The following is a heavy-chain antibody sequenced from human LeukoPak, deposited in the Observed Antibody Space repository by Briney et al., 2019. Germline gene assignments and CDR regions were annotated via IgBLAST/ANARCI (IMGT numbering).Heavy chain of an antibody. Sequence: PGGSLRLSCAASGFTFSSYAMSWVRQAPGKGLEWVSAISGSGGSTYYADSVKGRFTISRDNSKNTLYLQMNRLRAEDTAVYYCAKYDCSSTSCHSTDYWGQGTLVTVSS. CDR1: GFTFSSYA. V-gene: IGHV3-23*01. D-gene: IGHD2-2*01. CDR3: AKYDCSSTSCHSTDY. CDR2: ISGSGGST. J-gene: IGHJ4*02.